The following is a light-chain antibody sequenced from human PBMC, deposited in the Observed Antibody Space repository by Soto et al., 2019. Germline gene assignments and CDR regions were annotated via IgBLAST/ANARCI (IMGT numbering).Light chain of an antibody. CDR1: SSDVGDYNY. CDR3: SSYAGSNDNYV. CDR2: EVT. J-gene: IGLJ1*01. Sequence: QSVLTQPPSASGSPGQSVTISCTGTSSDVGDYNYVSWYQQHPGQAPKLMIYEVTKRPSGVPDRFSGSKSGNTASLTVSGLQAEDEADYYCSSYAGSNDNYVFGTGTKLTVL. V-gene: IGLV2-8*01.